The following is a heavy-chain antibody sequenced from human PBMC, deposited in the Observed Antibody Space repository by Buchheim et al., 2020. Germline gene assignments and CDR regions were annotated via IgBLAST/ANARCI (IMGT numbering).Heavy chain of an antibody. Sequence: EVQLVESGGGLVQPGGSLRLSCAVSGLTFSSYWMSWVRQAPGKGLEWVANIKQDGSEKYYVDSVKGRFTIYRDNAKHSLYLQMSSLRAEDTAVYYCARGEYYYDGGYWGQGTL. J-gene: IGHJ4*02. CDR1: GLTFSSYW. CDR3: ARGEYYYDGGY. V-gene: IGHV3-7*04. CDR2: IKQDGSEK. D-gene: IGHD3-22*01.